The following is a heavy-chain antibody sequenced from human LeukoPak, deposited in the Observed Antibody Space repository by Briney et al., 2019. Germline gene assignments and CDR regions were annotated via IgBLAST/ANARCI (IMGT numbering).Heavy chain of an antibody. CDR2: ISGRGRKT. Sequence: PGGSLRLSCAASGFTFSSYGMGWVRQPPRKGLEWVSAISGRGRKTYYTDSVKGRFTISRDNSKNTVYLQMNSLRAEDTAVYFCAKTGYISDLSVDYFDNWGQGTLVTVSS. J-gene: IGHJ4*02. CDR3: AKTGYISDLSVDYFDN. CDR1: GFTFSSYG. V-gene: IGHV3-23*01. D-gene: IGHD3-3*02.